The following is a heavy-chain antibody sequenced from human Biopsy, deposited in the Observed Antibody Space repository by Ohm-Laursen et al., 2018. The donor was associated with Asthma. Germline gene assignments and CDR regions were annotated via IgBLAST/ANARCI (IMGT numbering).Heavy chain of an antibody. V-gene: IGHV3-74*01. CDR2: INSDGSST. CDR1: AFTFSSYN. D-gene: IGHD3-10*01. Sequence: SLRLSCAASAFTFSSYNFHWVRQAPGKGLVWVSRINSDGSSTSYADSVKGRFTISRDNAKNTLYLQMNSLRAEDTAVYYCARDLTMVQGGFADYWGQGTLVTVSS. J-gene: IGHJ4*02. CDR3: ARDLTMVQGGFADY.